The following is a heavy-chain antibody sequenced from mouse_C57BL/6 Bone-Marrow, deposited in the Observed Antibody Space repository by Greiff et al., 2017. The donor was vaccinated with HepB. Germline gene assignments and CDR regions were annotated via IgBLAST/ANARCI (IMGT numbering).Heavy chain of an antibody. CDR1: GYTFTSYW. CDR2: IDPSDSYT. Sequence: VQLQQPGAELVRPGTSVKLSCKASGYTFTSYWMHWVKQRPGQGLEWIGVIDPSDSYTNYNQKFKGKATLTVDTSSSTAYMQLSSLTSEDSAVYYCARWGNYVNYFDYWGQGTTLTVSS. CDR3: ARWGNYVNYFDY. J-gene: IGHJ2*01. V-gene: IGHV1-59*01. D-gene: IGHD2-1*01.